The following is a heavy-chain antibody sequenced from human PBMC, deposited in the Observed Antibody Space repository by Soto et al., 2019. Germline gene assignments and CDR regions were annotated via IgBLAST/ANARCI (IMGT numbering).Heavy chain of an antibody. CDR2: IRSKANSYAT. CDR3: NRFITATTRVDY. V-gene: IGHV3-73*01. CDR1: GFTFSGSA. Sequence: GGSLRLSCAASGFTFSGSAMHWVRQASGKGLEWVGRIRSKANSYATAYAASVKGRFTISRDDSKNTAYLQMNSLKTEDTAVYHCNRFITATTRVDYWGQGTMVTVSS. D-gene: IGHD1-7*01. J-gene: IGHJ4*02.